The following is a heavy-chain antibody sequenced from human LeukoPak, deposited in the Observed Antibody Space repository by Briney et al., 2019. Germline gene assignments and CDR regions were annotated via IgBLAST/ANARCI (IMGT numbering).Heavy chain of an antibody. J-gene: IGHJ4*02. CDR1: GFTVSSNY. D-gene: IGHD3-10*01. Sequence: GGSLRLSCAASGFTVSSNYMSWVRQAPGKGLEWVSVIYSGGSTYYADSVKGRFTISRDNSKSKLYIQMNSLRAEDTAVYYCARAKPKNMVRGLIMRRESRYYFDYWGQGTLVTVSS. CDR2: IYSGGST. V-gene: IGHV3-53*01. CDR3: ARAKPKNMVRGLIMRRESRYYFDY.